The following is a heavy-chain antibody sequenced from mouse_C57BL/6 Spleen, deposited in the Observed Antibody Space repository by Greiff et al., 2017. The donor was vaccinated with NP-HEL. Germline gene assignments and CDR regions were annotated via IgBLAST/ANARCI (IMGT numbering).Heavy chain of an antibody. CDR2: IHPNSGST. D-gene: IGHD1-1*01. V-gene: IGHV1-64*01. CDR1: GYTFTSYW. CDR3: ARSTYYYGSSYYAMDY. Sequence: QVQLQQPGAELVKPGASVKLSCKASGYTFTSYWMHWVKQRPGQGLEWIGMIHPNSGSTNYNEKFKSKATLTVDKSSSTAYMQLSSLTSEESAVYYCARSTYYYGSSYYAMDYWGQGTSVTVSS. J-gene: IGHJ4*01.